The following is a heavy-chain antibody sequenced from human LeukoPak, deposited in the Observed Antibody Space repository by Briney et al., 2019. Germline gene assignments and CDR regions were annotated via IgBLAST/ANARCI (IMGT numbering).Heavy chain of an antibody. V-gene: IGHV4-30-4*01. Sequence: CISYIYYSATTYSNPSPNSRVTISVNTSKKQFSLKLSSVTAADTAVYYCARVGGSYYDFDYWGQGTLVTVSS. CDR3: ARVGGSYYDFDY. CDR2: IYYSATT. D-gene: IGHD1-26*01. J-gene: IGHJ4*02.